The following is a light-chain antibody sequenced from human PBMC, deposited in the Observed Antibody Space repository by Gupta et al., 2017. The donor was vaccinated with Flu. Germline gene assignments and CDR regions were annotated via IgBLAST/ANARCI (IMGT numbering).Light chain of an antibody. Sequence: DIQMTQSPSSLSASVGDRVTITCQASQDIRRFLNWYQVKPGNAPKLLIFDASNLETGVPSRLSGSGFGTHFTFTISSLQPEDVATYYCQQDDNLPLTFGGGTKVEIK. V-gene: IGKV1-33*01. CDR1: QDIRRF. J-gene: IGKJ4*01. CDR2: DAS. CDR3: QQDDNLPLT.